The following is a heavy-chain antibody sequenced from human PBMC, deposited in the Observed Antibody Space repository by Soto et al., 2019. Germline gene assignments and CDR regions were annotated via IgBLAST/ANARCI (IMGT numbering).Heavy chain of an antibody. D-gene: IGHD2-15*01. Sequence: GGSLRLSCAASGFTFSSYSMNWVRQAPGKGLEWVSYISSSSSTIYYADSVKGRFTISRDNAKNSLYLQMNSLRAEDTAVYYCARVNRWYSSPDYYYGMDVWGQGTTVTVSS. CDR1: GFTFSSYS. CDR2: ISSSSSTI. CDR3: ARVNRWYSSPDYYYGMDV. J-gene: IGHJ6*02. V-gene: IGHV3-48*01.